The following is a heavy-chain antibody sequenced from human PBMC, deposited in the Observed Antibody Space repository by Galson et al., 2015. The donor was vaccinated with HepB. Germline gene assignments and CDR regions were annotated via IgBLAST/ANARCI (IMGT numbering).Heavy chain of an antibody. V-gene: IGHV3-72*01. D-gene: IGHD3-3*02. CDR1: GFAFSDHT. Sequence: SLRLSCAASGFAFSDHTMSWVRQAPGKGLEWVGRVRHKARRDTTDYVASVEGRFTISRDDSKNSLYLQMDSLKTEDTAVYYCSRTLPGIDLDYWGQGTLVTVSS. J-gene: IGHJ4*02. CDR2: VRHKARRDTT. CDR3: SRTLPGIDLDY.